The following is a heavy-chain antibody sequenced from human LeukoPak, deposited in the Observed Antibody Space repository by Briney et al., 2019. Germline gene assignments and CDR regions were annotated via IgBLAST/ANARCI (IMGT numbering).Heavy chain of an antibody. J-gene: IGHJ3*02. V-gene: IGHV4-34*01. CDR3: ARVAHYYDYAFDI. Sequence: SETLSLTCGVYGGSFSGYYWSWIRQPPGKGLEWIGEINDSGRSNYKSSLKSRVTISVDTSKNQFSLKLSSVTAADTAVYYCARVAHYYDYAFDIWGQGTMVTVSS. CDR2: INDSGRS. D-gene: IGHD3-22*01. CDR1: GGSFSGYY.